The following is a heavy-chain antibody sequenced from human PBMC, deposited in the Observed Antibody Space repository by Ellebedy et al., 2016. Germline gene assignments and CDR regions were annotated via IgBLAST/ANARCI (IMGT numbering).Heavy chain of an antibody. CDR2: IGTAGDT. CDR1: GFTFSTND. J-gene: IGHJ4*02. D-gene: IGHD3-10*01. Sequence: GESLRLSCAASGFTFSTNDMHWVRQSPGKALEWVSGIGTAGDTFYPDSVKGRFTISRENAKNSLYLQMNSLRAGDTAVYFCARGHGGVRGVISPLDLWGQGTLVSVSS. CDR3: ARGHGGVRGVISPLDL. V-gene: IGHV3-13*01.